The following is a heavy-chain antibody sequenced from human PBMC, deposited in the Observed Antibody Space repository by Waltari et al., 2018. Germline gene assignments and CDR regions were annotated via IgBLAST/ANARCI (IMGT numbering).Heavy chain of an antibody. Sequence: QLQLVQSGAEVKKPGASVKVSCKGSGFIFSNYGITWVRQAPGQGLEWMGWISAYNGNTNYEQKFQGRVTMTTDTSTSTAYMELRSLRSDDMAVYYCARDDVDSSSFGGFWGQGTLVTVSS. D-gene: IGHD6-13*01. CDR3: ARDDVDSSSFGGF. CDR1: GFIFSNYG. V-gene: IGHV1-18*03. J-gene: IGHJ4*02. CDR2: ISAYNGNT.